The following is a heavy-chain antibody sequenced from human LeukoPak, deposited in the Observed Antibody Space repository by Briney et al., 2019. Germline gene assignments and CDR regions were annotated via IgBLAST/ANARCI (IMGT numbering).Heavy chain of an antibody. CDR3: AKDILTGYSIPDY. V-gene: IGHV3-23*01. Sequence: QPGASLRLSCAASGFTFSSYAMSWVRQAPGKGLEWVSAISGSGGSTYYADSVKGRFTISRDNSKNTLYPQMNSLRAEDTAVYYCAKDILTGYSIPDYWGQGTLVTVSS. J-gene: IGHJ4*02. D-gene: IGHD3-9*01. CDR2: ISGSGGST. CDR1: GFTFSSYA.